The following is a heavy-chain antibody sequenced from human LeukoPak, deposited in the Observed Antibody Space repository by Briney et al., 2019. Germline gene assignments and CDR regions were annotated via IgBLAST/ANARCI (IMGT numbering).Heavy chain of an antibody. J-gene: IGHJ3*02. CDR3: ARGDEIKHAFDI. CDR2: ISNSSSTI. CDR1: GYTFSSYS. D-gene: IGHD5-24*01. Sequence: PGGSLRLSCAASGYTFSSYSMNWVRQAPGKGLEWVSYISNSSSTIHYADSVKGRFTISRDNAKNSLYLQMNSLRAEDTAVYYCARGDEIKHAFDIWGQGTMVTVSS. V-gene: IGHV3-48*01.